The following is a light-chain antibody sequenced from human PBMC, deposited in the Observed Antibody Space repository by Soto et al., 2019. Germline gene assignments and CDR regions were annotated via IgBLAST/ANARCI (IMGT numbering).Light chain of an antibody. CDR1: QNLVSSDGSTC. Sequence: DVVVTQSPLSLPVTPGQPASISCRSSQNLVSSDGSTCLHWFQQRPGQYPRRLISKASNRECGVPDRFSGSGSGTDFTLKISRVEAEDVGIYYCMQYIQWPHTFGQGTKLEIK. CDR3: MQYIQWPHT. V-gene: IGKV2-30*01. CDR2: KAS. J-gene: IGKJ2*01.